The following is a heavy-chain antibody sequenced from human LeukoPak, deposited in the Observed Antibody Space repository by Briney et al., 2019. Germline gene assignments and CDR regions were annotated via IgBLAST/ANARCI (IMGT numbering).Heavy chain of an antibody. CDR2: INPNSGGT. Sequence: ASVKVSCKASGYTFIGYNMHWVRQAPGQGLEWMGWINPNSGGTNYAQSFQGRVTMTRDTSISTAYMELSRLRSDDTAIYYRALVGEALDYWGQGTLVTVSS. V-gene: IGHV1-2*02. CDR1: GYTFIGYN. CDR3: ALVGEALDY. D-gene: IGHD4-17*01. J-gene: IGHJ4*02.